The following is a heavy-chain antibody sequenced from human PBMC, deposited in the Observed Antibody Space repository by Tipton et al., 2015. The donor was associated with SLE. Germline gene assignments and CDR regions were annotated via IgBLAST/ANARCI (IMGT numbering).Heavy chain of an antibody. D-gene: IGHD2-15*01. CDR3: ARTQYCSGGTCPGYNYYYAMDV. J-gene: IGHJ6*02. V-gene: IGHV4-59*08. CDR1: GGSISGYY. Sequence: TLSLTCTVSGGSISGYYWSWIRQPPGKGLEWIGYIYYSGTSGTTNYNPSLKSRVSISVDTSKKQFSLTLRSVTAADTAVYFCARTQYCSGGTCPGYNYYYAMDVWGQGTTVTVS. CDR2: IYYSGTSGTT.